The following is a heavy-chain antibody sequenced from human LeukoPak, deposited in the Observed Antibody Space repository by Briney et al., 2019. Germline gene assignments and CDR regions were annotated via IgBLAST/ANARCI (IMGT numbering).Heavy chain of an antibody. Sequence: PGESLRLSCAASGFIFSSYAMSWVRQAPGKGLEWVSAISGNGGSTYYADSVKGRFTISRDNSKNTLYLQMNSLRAEDTAVYYCAKSNDFWSGYYYYYYGMDVWGQGTTVTVSS. CDR3: AKSNDFWSGYYYYYYGMDV. CDR2: ISGNGGST. J-gene: IGHJ6*02. V-gene: IGHV3-23*01. CDR1: GFIFSSYA. D-gene: IGHD3-3*01.